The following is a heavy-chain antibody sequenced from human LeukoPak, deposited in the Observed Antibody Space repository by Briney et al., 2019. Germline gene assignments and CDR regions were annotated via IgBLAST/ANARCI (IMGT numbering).Heavy chain of an antibody. CDR1: GYTFTSYY. Sequence: ASVKVSCKASGYTFTSYYMHWVRQAPGQGLEWMGIINPSGGSTSYAQKFQGRVTMTRDTSKSTVYMELSSLRSEDTAVYYYARGRDSSGWSNRWYYWGQGTLVTVSS. V-gene: IGHV1-46*01. D-gene: IGHD6-19*01. CDR2: INPSGGST. J-gene: IGHJ4*02. CDR3: ARGRDSSGWSNRWYY.